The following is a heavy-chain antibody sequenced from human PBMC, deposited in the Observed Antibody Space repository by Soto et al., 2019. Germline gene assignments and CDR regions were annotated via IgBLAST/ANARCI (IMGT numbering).Heavy chain of an antibody. CDR2: ISYYGSNK. J-gene: IGHJ5*02. V-gene: IGHV3-30*03. CDR1: VFSFRSYF. D-gene: IGHD5-12*01. CDR3: EHALRGKWFEQ. Sequence: VGSRRRSCSSSVFSFRSYFMQLFLQAPVKWLEWVAVISYYGSNKYYADSVKGRFNISRDNSKNTLYLQMNSLRAEDTAVYYCEHALRGKWFEQWGPGTMVIVSS.